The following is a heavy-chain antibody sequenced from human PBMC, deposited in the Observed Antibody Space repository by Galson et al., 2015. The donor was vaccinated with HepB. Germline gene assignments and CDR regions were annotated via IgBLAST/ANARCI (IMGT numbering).Heavy chain of an antibody. V-gene: IGHV3-30*02. CDR3: AKVFSAADIVATMGDY. J-gene: IGHJ4*02. Sequence: SLRLSCAASGFTFSSYGMHWVRQAPGKGLEWVAFIRYDGSNKYYADSVKGRFTISRDNSKNTLYLQMNSLRAEDTAVYYCAKVFSAADIVATMGDYWGQGTLVTVSS. CDR1: GFTFSSYG. CDR2: IRYDGSNK. D-gene: IGHD5-12*01.